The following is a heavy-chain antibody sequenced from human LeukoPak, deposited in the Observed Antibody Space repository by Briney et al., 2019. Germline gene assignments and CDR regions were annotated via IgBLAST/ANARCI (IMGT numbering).Heavy chain of an antibody. J-gene: IGHJ4*02. D-gene: IGHD3-22*01. CDR3: ARWDSSGYYYDY. CDR2: INHSGST. CDR1: GGSFSGYY. V-gene: IGHV4-34*01. Sequence: SETLSLTCAVYGGSFSGYYWSWIRQPPGKGLEWIGEINHSGSTNYNPSLKSRVSISVDTSKNQFSLKLSSVTAADTAVYYCARWDSSGYYYDYWGQGTLVTVSS.